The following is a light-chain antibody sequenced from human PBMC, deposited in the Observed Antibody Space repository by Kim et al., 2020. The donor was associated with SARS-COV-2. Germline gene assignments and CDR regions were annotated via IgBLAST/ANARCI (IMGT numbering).Light chain of an antibody. CDR3: QQLNSYPWT. V-gene: IGKV1-9*01. J-gene: IGKJ1*01. CDR2: RAS. CDR1: KGIGTY. Sequence: DIQLTHSPPFLSASVGDRVTITCRASKGIGTYLAWYQQIPGKAPKLLIYRASTLQSGVPSRFSGSGSGTEFTLTISNLQPEDFAIYYCQQLNSYPWTFGQGTKVDIK.